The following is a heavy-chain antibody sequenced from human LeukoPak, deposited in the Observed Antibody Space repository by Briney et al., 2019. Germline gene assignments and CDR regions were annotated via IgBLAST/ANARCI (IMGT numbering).Heavy chain of an antibody. D-gene: IGHD3-10*01. CDR1: GFTFSSYA. Sequence: GGSLRLSCAASGFTFSSYAMHWVRQAPGKGLEWVAVISYDGSNKYYADSVKGRFTISRDNSKNTLYLQMNSLRAEDTAVYYCAKDGGYYGSGSLYYYYYGMDVWGQGTTVTVSS. CDR3: AKDGGYYGSGSLYYYYYGMDV. J-gene: IGHJ6*02. V-gene: IGHV3-30*07. CDR2: ISYDGSNK.